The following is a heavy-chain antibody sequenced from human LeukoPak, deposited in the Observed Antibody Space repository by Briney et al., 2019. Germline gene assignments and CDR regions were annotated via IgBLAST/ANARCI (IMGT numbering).Heavy chain of an antibody. CDR2: ISGSGGST. V-gene: IGHV3-23*01. J-gene: IGHJ4*02. Sequence: GGSLRLSCAASGFTFTSYAMSWVRQAPGKGLEWVSSISGSGGSTFYVDSVKGRFTISRDNTKNTLYLQMNSLRAEDTALYYCAKDPQRGSPYYFDYWAREPWSPSPQ. CDR3: AKDPQRGSPYYFDY. CDR1: GFTFTSYA. D-gene: IGHD1-26*01.